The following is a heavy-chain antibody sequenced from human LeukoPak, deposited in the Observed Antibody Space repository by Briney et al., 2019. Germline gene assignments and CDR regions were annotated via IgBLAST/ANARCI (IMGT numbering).Heavy chain of an antibody. D-gene: IGHD3-22*01. CDR2: VNHSGST. V-gene: IGHV4-34*01. J-gene: IGHJ4*02. CDR3: ARAYYYDRSGYRPLSVLYPRPFDY. CDR1: GGPFSGYY. Sequence: SETLSLTCAVYGGPFSGYYWSWIRQPPGKGLEWIGEVNHSGSTDHNPSLKSRVTISVDTSKNQFSLNLSSVTAADTAVYYCARAYYYDRSGYRPLSVLYPRPFDYWGQGTLVTVSS.